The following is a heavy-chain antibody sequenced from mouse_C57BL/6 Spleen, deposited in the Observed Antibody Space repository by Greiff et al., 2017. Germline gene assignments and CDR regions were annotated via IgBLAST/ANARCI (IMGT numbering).Heavy chain of an antibody. CDR3: AREYSSGNYFDY. CDR2: ISDGGSYT. J-gene: IGHJ2*01. V-gene: IGHV5-4*01. D-gene: IGHD3-2*02. Sequence: EVQLQESGGGLVKPGGSLKLSCAASGFTFSSYAMSWVRQTPEKRLEWVATISDGGSYTYYPDNVKGRFTISRDNAKNNLYLQMSHLKSEDTAMYYCAREYSSGNYFDYWGQGTTLTVSS. CDR1: GFTFSSYA.